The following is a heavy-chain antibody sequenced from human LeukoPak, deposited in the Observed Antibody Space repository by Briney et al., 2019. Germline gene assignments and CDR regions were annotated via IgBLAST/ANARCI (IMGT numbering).Heavy chain of an antibody. V-gene: IGHV1-69*04. D-gene: IGHD3-22*01. Sequence: SVKVPCKASGGTFSSYAISWVRQAPGQGLEWMGRIIPIFGIANYAQKFQGRVTITADKSTSTAYMELSSLRSEDTAVYYCAREGYRGNYYDSSGYYENFQHWGQGTLVTVSS. J-gene: IGHJ1*01. CDR3: AREGYRGNYYDSSGYYENFQH. CDR2: IIPIFGIA. CDR1: GGTFSSYA.